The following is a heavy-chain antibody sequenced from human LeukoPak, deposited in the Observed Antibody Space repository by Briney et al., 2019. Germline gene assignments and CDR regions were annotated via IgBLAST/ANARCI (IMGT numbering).Heavy chain of an antibody. Sequence: GGSLRLSCAASGFTFSSYGMHWVRQAPGKGLEWVAVISYDGSNKYYADSVKGRFTISRDNSKNTLYLQMNSLRAEDTAVYYCAKDQRRNYPPYYYMDVWGKGTMVTVSS. CDR2: ISYDGSNK. J-gene: IGHJ6*03. CDR3: AKDQRRNYPPYYYMDV. D-gene: IGHD1-7*01. V-gene: IGHV3-30*18. CDR1: GFTFSSYG.